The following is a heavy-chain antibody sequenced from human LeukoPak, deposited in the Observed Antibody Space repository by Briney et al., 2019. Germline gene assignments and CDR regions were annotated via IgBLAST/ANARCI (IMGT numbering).Heavy chain of an antibody. CDR3: ARVDCSGGGYYSALNL. Sequence: PGGSLRLSCAASGFSFGNYSMNWVRQAPGTGLEWISYISSSSSTIYYADSVEGRFTISRDNAKNSLYLQMNSLRDDDTAIYYCARVDCSGGGYYSALNLWGQGTLVTVSS. D-gene: IGHD2-15*01. J-gene: IGHJ4*02. CDR2: ISSSSSTI. V-gene: IGHV3-48*02. CDR1: GFSFGNYS.